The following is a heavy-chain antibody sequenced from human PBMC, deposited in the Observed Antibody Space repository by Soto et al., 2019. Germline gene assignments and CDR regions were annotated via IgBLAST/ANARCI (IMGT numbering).Heavy chain of an antibody. V-gene: IGHV1-69*01. Sequence: QVQLVQSGAKVKKPGSSVKVSCKASGGTFSSYAISWVRQAPGQGLEWMGGIIPIFGTTNYAQKFQGRVTITADESTTIAYMELSSLGSEDTAVYYCARGGATLVRGVLRTGYYGMDVWGQGTTVTVSS. CDR1: GGTFSSYA. J-gene: IGHJ6*02. CDR2: IIPIFGTT. D-gene: IGHD3-10*01. CDR3: ARGGATLVRGVLRTGYYGMDV.